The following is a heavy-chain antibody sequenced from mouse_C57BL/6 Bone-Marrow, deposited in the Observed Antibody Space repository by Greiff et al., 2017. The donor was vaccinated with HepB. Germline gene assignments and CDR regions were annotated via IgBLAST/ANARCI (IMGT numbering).Heavy chain of an antibody. V-gene: IGHV1-52*01. CDR1: GYTFTSYW. CDR3: AFTTVVAPYAMDY. CDR2: IDPSDSET. Sequence: QVQLQQPGAELVRPGSSVKLSCKASGYTFTSYWMHWVKQRPIQGLEWIGNIDPSDSETHYNQKFKDKATLTVDKSSSTDYMQLSSLTSEDSAVYYCAFTTVVAPYAMDYWGQGTSVTVSS. J-gene: IGHJ4*01. D-gene: IGHD1-1*01.